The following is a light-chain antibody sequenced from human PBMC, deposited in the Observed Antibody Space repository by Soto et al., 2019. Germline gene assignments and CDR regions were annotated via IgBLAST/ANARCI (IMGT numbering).Light chain of an antibody. CDR3: QSYDSSLSGVV. CDR1: SSNIGAGYD. Sequence: QAVVTQPPSVSGAPGQRVTISCTGSSSNIGAGYDVHWYQQLPGTAPKLLIYGNINRPSGVPDRFSGSKSGTSASLDITGLQAEDEVDYYCQSYDSSLSGVVFGGGTKLTVL. CDR2: GNI. J-gene: IGLJ3*02. V-gene: IGLV1-40*01.